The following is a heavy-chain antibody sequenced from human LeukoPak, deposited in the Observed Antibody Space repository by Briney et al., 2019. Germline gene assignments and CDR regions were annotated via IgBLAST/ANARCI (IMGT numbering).Heavy chain of an antibody. D-gene: IGHD2-15*01. CDR1: GYTFTSYY. CDR3: AREGMVVAPRYSSYFDY. V-gene: IGHV1-46*01. CDR2: INPSGGST. J-gene: IGHJ4*02. Sequence: ASVKVSCKASGYTFTSYYMHWVRQAPGQGLEWMGIINPSGGSTSYAQKFQGRVTVTRDMSTSTVYMELSSLRSEDTAVYYCAREGMVVAPRYSSYFDYWGQGTLVTVSS.